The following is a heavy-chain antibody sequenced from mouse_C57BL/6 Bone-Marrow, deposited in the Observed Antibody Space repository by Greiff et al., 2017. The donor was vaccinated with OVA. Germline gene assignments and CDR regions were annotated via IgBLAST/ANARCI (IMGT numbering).Heavy chain of an antibody. CDR1: GYTFTDYY. CDR3: ARIYDGYYYFDY. J-gene: IGHJ2*01. V-gene: IGHV1-75*01. CDR2: IFPGSGST. D-gene: IGHD2-3*01. Sequence: VKLMESGPELVKPGASVKISCKASGYTFTDYYINWVKQRPGQGLEWIGWIFPGSGSTYYNEKFKGKATLTVDKSSSTAYMLLSSLTSEDSAVYFCARIYDGYYYFDYWGQGTTLTVSS.